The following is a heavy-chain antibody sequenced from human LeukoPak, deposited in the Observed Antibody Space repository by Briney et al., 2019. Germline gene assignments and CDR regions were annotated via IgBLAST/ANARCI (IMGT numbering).Heavy chain of an antibody. J-gene: IGHJ4*02. D-gene: IGHD6-19*01. CDR3: TRNSGWYGIS. V-gene: IGHV3-23*01. Sequence: PGGSLRLSCTGSGFTLSSYEMSWIRQAPGKGLEWVSSIDYSGDSPYYADSVKGRFTISRDNSKNIVYLQLSTLRPEDTALYYCTRNSGWYGISWGQGTQVTDSS. CDR2: IDYSGDSP. CDR1: GFTLSSYE.